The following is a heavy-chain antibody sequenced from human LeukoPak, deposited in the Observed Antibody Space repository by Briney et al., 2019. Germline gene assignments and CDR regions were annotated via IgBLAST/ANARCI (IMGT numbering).Heavy chain of an antibody. J-gene: IGHJ4*02. CDR2: IKSKIDGGTI. V-gene: IGHV3-15*01. Sequence: GGSFRLSRVASGFTFSDAWMSWVRQAPGKGLEWVGRIKSKIDGGTIDYGAPVKGRFTISRDDSRNTLYLQMNSLKTEDTAVYYCTTRRQDGCWGQGTLVTVS. CDR1: GFTFSDAW. CDR3: TTRRQDGC. D-gene: IGHD6-25*01.